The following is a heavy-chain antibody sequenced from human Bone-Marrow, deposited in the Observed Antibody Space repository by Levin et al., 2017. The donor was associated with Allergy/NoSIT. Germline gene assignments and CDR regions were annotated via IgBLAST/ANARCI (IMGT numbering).Heavy chain of an antibody. Sequence: SLKISCAASGFPFRNFAMHWVRQAPGKGLEWVAAIPHDAANTYYTDSVRGRFTISRDNSKNTLFVEMNSLRVEDTAVYYCARGPGLAVGKGYFDSWGQGTLVTVSS. J-gene: IGHJ5*01. CDR1: GFPFRNFA. CDR3: ARGPGLAVGKGYFDS. CDR2: IPHDAANT. V-gene: IGHV3-30-3*01. D-gene: IGHD6-19*01.